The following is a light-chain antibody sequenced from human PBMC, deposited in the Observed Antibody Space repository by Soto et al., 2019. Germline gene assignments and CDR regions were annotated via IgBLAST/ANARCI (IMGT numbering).Light chain of an antibody. Sequence: QPVLTQPRSVSGPPGQSVSISCSGTSSDVGTYNYVSWYQQHPGKAPKLMIYDVSKRPSGVPDRFSGSKSGNTASLTISGLQAEDEADYHCCSYAGGYTHAVFGGGTKLTVL. J-gene: IGLJ2*01. CDR1: SSDVGTYNY. V-gene: IGLV2-11*01. CDR3: CSYAGGYTHAV. CDR2: DVS.